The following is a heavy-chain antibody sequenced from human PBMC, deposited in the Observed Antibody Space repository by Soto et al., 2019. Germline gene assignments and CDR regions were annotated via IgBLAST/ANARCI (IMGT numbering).Heavy chain of an antibody. V-gene: IGHV1-18*01. D-gene: IGHD3-10*01. CDR2: ISAYDGKT. CDR3: ARDPPEYWTSYWFDP. J-gene: IGHJ5*02. Sequence: AAVTVSCKASGYNFNIYGINWVRQAPGQGLELMGWISAYDGKTTYAEKFQGRVTMSTDASTSTAYMELRSLRSDDTAVYYCARDPPEYWTSYWFDPWGQGTLVTVSS. CDR1: GYNFNIYG.